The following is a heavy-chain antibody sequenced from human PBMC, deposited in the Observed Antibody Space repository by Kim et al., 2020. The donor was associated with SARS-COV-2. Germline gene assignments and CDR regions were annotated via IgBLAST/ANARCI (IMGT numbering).Heavy chain of an antibody. D-gene: IGHD3-22*01. Sequence: ASVKVSCKAAGYTFTRYDINWVRQAPGQGLEWMGWMNPNSGNTGYAQKFQGRVSMTSDTSINTAYMELNDLRSEDTAFYYCARGRLNLVFGMIVRSDGF. CDR1: GYTFTRYD. CDR2: MNPNSGNT. J-gene: IGHJ5*01. CDR3: ARGRLNLVFGMIVRSDGF. V-gene: IGHV1-8*01.